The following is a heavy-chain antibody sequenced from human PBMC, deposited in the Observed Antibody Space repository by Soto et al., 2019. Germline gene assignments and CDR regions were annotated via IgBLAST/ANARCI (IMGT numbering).Heavy chain of an antibody. CDR2: INTDGSNT. Sequence: EVQLVESGGGLVQPGGSLRLSCAASGFTFSTYWMHWARQAPGKGLVWVSRINTDGSNTRYADSVKGRFTISRDNAKNTLYLQMNSVTPEDTAVYYCARESANALDYWGQGNLVTVSS. CDR3: ARESANALDY. V-gene: IGHV3-74*01. J-gene: IGHJ4*02. D-gene: IGHD7-27*01. CDR1: GFTFSTYW.